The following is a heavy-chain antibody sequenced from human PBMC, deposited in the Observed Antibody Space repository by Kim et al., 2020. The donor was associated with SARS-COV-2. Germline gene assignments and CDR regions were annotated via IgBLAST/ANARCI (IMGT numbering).Heavy chain of an antibody. V-gene: IGHV3-30*02. D-gene: IGHD1-26*01. Sequence: VKGRFTISRDNSKNTLHLQMNSLRAEDTAVFFCAKDRAGATYHYFYGMDVWGQGTTVTVSS. CDR3: AKDRAGATYHYFYGMDV. J-gene: IGHJ6*02.